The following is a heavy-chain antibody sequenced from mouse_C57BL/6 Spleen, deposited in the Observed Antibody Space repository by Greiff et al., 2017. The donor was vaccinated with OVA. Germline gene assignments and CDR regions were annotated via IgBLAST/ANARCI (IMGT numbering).Heavy chain of an antibody. J-gene: IGHJ4*01. V-gene: IGHV2-2*01. Sequence: QVQLQQSGPGLVQPSQSLSITCTVSGFSLTSYGVHWVRQSPGKGLEWLGVIWSGGSTDYNAAFISRLSISKDNSKSQVFFKMNSLQADDTAIYYCARGPSITVVAKDYAMDYWGQGTSVTVSS. CDR3: ARGPSITVVAKDYAMDY. CDR1: GFSLTSYG. CDR2: IWSGGST. D-gene: IGHD1-1*01.